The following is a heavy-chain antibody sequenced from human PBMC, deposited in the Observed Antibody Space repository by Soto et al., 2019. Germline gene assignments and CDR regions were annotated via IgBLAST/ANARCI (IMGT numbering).Heavy chain of an antibody. CDR1: GFTFSSYG. Sequence: QVQLVESGGGVVQPGRSLRLSCAASGFTFSSYGMHWVRQAPGKGLEWVAVISSNGSNKFYADSGKGRFTISRDNSKNTADLPMNSLRTEDTGGVYCARGYSGYDFGYYFDYWGQGTLVTVSS. D-gene: IGHD5-12*01. CDR2: ISSNGSNK. CDR3: ARGYSGYDFGYYFDY. J-gene: IGHJ4*02. V-gene: IGHV3-30*03.